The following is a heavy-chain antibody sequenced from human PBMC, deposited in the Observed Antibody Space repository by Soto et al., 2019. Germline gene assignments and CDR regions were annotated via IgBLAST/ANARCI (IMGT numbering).Heavy chain of an antibody. Sequence: SETLSLTCTFSGGYVSSGSYSGSWIRQPPGKGLEWIGYIYYSGSTNYNPSLKSRVTISVDTSKNQFSLKLSSVTAADTAVYYCARAHSSGWYQFDYWGQGTMVTVSS. CDR3: ARAHSSGWYQFDY. CDR2: IYYSGST. V-gene: IGHV4-61*01. D-gene: IGHD6-19*01. CDR1: GGYVSSGSYS. J-gene: IGHJ4*02.